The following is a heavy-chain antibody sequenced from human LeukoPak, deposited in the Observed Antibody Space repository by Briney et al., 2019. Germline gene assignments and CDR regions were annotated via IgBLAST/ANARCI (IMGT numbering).Heavy chain of an antibody. Sequence: GGSLRLSCAASGFTFSSYSMNWVRQAPGKGLEWVSSISSSSSYIYYADSVKGRFTFSRDNAKNSLYLQMNSLRAEDTAVYYCARDQYVWGSYRPFPFDYWGQGTLVTVSS. J-gene: IGHJ4*02. D-gene: IGHD3-16*02. CDR2: ISSSSSYI. CDR3: ARDQYVWGSYRPFPFDY. CDR1: GFTFSSYS. V-gene: IGHV3-21*01.